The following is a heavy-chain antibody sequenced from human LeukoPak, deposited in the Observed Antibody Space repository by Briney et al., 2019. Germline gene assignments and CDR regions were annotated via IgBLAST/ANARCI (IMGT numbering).Heavy chain of an antibody. Sequence: GESLKISCQGSGYSFSTYWITWVRQMPGKGLEWMGIIYPGDSDTRYSPSFRGQVTISADKSVNTAYLQWSSLKASDTAMYYCARQGKGFALGASDIWGQGTMVAVSS. CDR3: ARQGKGFALGASDI. V-gene: IGHV5-51*01. J-gene: IGHJ3*02. CDR1: GYSFSTYW. D-gene: IGHD3-10*01. CDR2: IYPGDSDT.